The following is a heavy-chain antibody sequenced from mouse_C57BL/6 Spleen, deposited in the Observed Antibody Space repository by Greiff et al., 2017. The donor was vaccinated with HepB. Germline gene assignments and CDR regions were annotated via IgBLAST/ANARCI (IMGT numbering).Heavy chain of an antibody. CDR1: GYTFTSYW. J-gene: IGHJ4*01. CDR2: IHPNSGST. Sequence: VQLQQPGAELVKPGASVKLSCKASGYTFTSYWMHWVKQRPGQGLEWIGMIHPNSGSTNYNEKFKSKATLTVDQSSSTAYMQLSSLTSEDSAVYYCARRGYYYGSSYGAMDYWGQGTSVTVSS. D-gene: IGHD1-1*01. CDR3: ARRGYYYGSSYGAMDY. V-gene: IGHV1-64*01.